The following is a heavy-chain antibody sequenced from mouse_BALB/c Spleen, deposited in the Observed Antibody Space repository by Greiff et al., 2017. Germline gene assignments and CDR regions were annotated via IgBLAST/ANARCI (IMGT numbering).Heavy chain of an antibody. CDR2: INPSSGYT. Sequence: QVQLKESGAELARPGASVKMSCKASGYTFTSYTMHWVKQRPGQGLEWIGYINPSSGYTNYNQKFKDKATLTADKSSSTAYMQLSSLTSEDSAVYYCARSLPDTRDYWGQGTTLTVSS. CDR3: ARSLPDTRDY. J-gene: IGHJ2*01. CDR1: GYTFTSYT. D-gene: IGHD5-5*01. V-gene: IGHV1-4*01.